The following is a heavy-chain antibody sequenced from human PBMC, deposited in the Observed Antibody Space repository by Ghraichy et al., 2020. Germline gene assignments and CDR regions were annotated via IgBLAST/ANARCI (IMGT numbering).Heavy chain of an antibody. CDR1: GYTFTSYA. D-gene: IGHD6-13*01. J-gene: IGHJ4*02. V-gene: IGHV7-4-1*02. Sequence: ASVKVSCKASGYTFTSYAMNWVRQAPGQGLEWMGWINTNTGNPTYAQGFTGRFVFSLDTSVSTAYLQISSLKAEDTAVYYCARGGFVGIAAAGSYLTYWGQGTLVTVSS. CDR2: INTNTGNP. CDR3: ARGGFVGIAAAGSYLTY.